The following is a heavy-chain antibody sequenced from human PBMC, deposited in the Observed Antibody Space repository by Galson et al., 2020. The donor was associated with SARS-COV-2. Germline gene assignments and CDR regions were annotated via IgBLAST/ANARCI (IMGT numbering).Heavy chain of an antibody. CDR2: FDPEDGET. CDR1: GYTLTELS. J-gene: IGHJ5*02. Sequence: ASVKVSCKVSGYTLTELSMHWVRQAPGKGLEWMGGFDPEDGETIYAQKFQGRVTMTEDTFTDTAYMELSSLRSEDTAVYYCATGTPVGATGWFDPWGQGTLVTVSP. D-gene: IGHD1-26*01. CDR3: ATGTPVGATGWFDP. V-gene: IGHV1-24*01.